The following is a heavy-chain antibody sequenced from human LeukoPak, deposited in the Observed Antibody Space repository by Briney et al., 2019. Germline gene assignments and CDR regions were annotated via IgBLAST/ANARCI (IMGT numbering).Heavy chain of an antibody. Sequence: PSENLFLTCAVSCGSPRRGGFFPRWVPPPPRNGLGGIGYIYHSGSTYYNPSLKSRVTISVDRSKNQFSLKLSSVTAADTAVYYCARRRSYGDYVFDYWGQGTLVTVSS. D-gene: IGHD4-17*01. CDR3: ARRRSYGDYVFDY. J-gene: IGHJ4*02. CDR2: IYHSGST. CDR1: CGSPRRGGFF. V-gene: IGHV4-30-2*01.